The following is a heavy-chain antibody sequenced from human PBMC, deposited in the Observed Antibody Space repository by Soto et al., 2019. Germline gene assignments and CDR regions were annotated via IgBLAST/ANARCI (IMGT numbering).Heavy chain of an antibody. V-gene: IGHV3-23*01. CDR1: GFSFSYFA. CDR2: ISGSGGNT. D-gene: IGHD6-19*01. CDR3: AKDRGGSGWSTLDH. J-gene: IGHJ4*02. Sequence: EVQLLESGGSLVHPGESLRLSCAASGFSFSYFAMSWVRQAPGKGLEWVAAISGSGGNTYYADSVKGRFTISRDNSKNTLFLQMNSLRDEDTAVYYCAKDRGGSGWSTLDHWGQGTLVTVSS.